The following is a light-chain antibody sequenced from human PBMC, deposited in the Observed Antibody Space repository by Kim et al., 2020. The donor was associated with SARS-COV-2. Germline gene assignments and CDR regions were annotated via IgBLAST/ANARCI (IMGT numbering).Light chain of an antibody. V-gene: IGLV1-40*01. J-gene: IGLJ3*02. Sequence: QSVLTQPPSVSGVPGQRVTISCTGSSSNIGAGYDVNWYQQLPGAAPKLLIYGNNNRPSGVPDRFSGSKSGTSASLAITGLQAEDEANYHCQSFERSQSWVFGGGTQLTVL. CDR1: SSNIGAGYD. CDR2: GNN. CDR3: QSFERSQSWV.